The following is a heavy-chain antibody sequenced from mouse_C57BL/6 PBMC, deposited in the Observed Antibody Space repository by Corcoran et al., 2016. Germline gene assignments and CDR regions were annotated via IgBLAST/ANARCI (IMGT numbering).Heavy chain of an antibody. CDR2: INTYSGVP. CDR3: ARDGNYWYFDV. J-gene: IGHJ1*03. D-gene: IGHD2-1*01. CDR1: GYTFTTYG. Sequence: QIQLVQSGPELKKPGETVKISCKASGYTFTTYGMSWVKQAPGKGLKWMGWINTYSGVPTYADDFKGRFAFSLETSASTAYLQINNLKNEDTATYYCARDGNYWYFDVWGTGTTVTVSS. V-gene: IGHV9-3*01.